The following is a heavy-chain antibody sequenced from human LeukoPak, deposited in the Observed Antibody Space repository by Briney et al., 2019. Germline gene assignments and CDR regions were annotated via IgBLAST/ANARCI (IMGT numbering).Heavy chain of an antibody. J-gene: IGHJ4*02. CDR3: ARHRACSSTSCYTGLFDY. CDR2: IYHSGST. CDR1: GYSISSGYY. D-gene: IGHD2-2*02. V-gene: IGHV4-38-2*01. Sequence: TSETLSLTCAVSGYSISSGYYWGWIRQPPGKGLEWIRSIYHSGSTYYNPSLKSRVTISVDTSKNQFSLKLSSVTAADTAVYYCARHRACSSTSCYTGLFDYWGQGTLVTVSS.